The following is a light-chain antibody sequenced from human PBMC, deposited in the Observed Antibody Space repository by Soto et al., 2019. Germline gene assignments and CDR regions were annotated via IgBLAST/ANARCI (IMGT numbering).Light chain of an antibody. CDR2: DVS. V-gene: IGLV2-14*01. J-gene: IGLJ1*01. CDR1: SSDVGGYNY. Sequence: QSALTQPASVSGSPGQSITISCTGTSSDVGGYNYVSWYQQHPGKAPKLMIYDVSNRPSGVSNRFYDSKSGNTASLTISGLHAEDEADYYCSSYTSSSTPLYVFGTGTKVTVL. CDR3: SSYTSSSTPLYV.